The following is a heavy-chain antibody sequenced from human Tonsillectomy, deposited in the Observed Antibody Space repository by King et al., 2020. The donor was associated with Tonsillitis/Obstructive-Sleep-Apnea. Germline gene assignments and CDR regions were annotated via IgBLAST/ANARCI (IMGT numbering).Heavy chain of an antibody. CDR2: IFYSGST. J-gene: IGHJ4*02. V-gene: IGHV4-31*03. Sequence: QLQESGPGLVKPSQTLSLTCTVSGGSISSGGYYWSWIRQHPGKGLEWIGYIFYSGSTYYNPSLKSRVTISGDTSKNQFPLKLSSVTAADTAVYYCAASGIPGVVVVPAAITYWGQGTLVTVSS. CDR3: AASGIPGVVVVPAAITY. CDR1: GGSISSGGYY. D-gene: IGHD2-2*01.